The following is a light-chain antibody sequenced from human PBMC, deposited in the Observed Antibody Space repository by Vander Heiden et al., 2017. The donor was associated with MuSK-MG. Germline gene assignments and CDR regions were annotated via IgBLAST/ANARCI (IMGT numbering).Light chain of an antibody. CDR2: DVN. CDR1: SSDVGGYNY. Sequence: QSALTQPPSASGSPGPSVTISCTGTSSDVGGYNYVSWYQQHPGKAPKLMIYDVNKRPSGVPNRFSGSKSGNTASLTVSGLQAEDEADYYCSSYAGTNNLVFGGGTKLTAL. V-gene: IGLV2-8*01. CDR3: SSYAGTNNLV. J-gene: IGLJ2*01.